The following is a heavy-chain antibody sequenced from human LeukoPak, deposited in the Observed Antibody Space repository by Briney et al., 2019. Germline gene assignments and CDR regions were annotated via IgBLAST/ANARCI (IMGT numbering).Heavy chain of an antibody. D-gene: IGHD5-24*01. V-gene: IGHV3-74*01. J-gene: IGHJ4*02. Sequence: PGGSLRLSCAASGFTFSSYAMSWVRQAPGKGLEWVSRINSDGSSTSYADSVKGRFTISRDNAKNTLYLQMNSLRAEDTAVYYCAKDSIDGYNYDYFDYWGQGTLVTVSS. CDR1: GFTFSSYA. CDR2: INSDGSST. CDR3: AKDSIDGYNYDYFDY.